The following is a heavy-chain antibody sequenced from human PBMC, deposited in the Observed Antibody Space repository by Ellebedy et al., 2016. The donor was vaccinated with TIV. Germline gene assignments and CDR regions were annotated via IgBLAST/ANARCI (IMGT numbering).Heavy chain of an antibody. D-gene: IGHD6-19*01. CDR2: INNDGSST. V-gene: IGHV3-74*01. J-gene: IGHJ4*02. Sequence: GESLKISCAASGFTLSRYWMHWVRQAPGKGLVWVSRINNDGSSTNYADSVKGRFAISRDNANNTLYLQMNSLRAEDTAVYYCARDRQQWLVRYYFDYWGQGTLVTVSS. CDR1: GFTLSRYW. CDR3: ARDRQQWLVRYYFDY.